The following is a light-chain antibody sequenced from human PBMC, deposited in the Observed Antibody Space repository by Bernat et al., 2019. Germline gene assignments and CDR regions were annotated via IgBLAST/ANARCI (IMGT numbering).Light chain of an antibody. J-gene: IGLJ2*01. CDR1: SGSIDSKF. CDR2: KDN. CDR3: QSADDSYNVL. V-gene: IGLV6-57*03. Sequence: VFTQPHSVSGSPGQTVTISCSRSSGSIDSKFVQWYQQRPGSAPTTVIYKDNQRPSGVPDRFSGSIDSSSNSASLTISGLKSEDEADYYCQSADDSYNVLFGGGTRLTVL.